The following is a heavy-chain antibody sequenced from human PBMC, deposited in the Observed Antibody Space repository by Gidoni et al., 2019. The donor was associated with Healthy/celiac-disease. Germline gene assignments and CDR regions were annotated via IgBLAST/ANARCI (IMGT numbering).Heavy chain of an antibody. V-gene: IGHV3-11*05. CDR1: GFTFSDYY. CDR2: ISSGISGYT. D-gene: IGHD5-18*01. J-gene: IGHJ4*02. CDR3: ARDRKDTAMAWEDY. Sequence: QVQLVESGGGLVKPGGSLSLSCEAAGFTFSDYYMSWGRKAPGKGLEWVSYISSGISGYTNYADSVKGRSTISRDNAKNSLSLQMTSLRAEDTAVYFCARDRKDTAMAWEDYWGQGTLVTVSS.